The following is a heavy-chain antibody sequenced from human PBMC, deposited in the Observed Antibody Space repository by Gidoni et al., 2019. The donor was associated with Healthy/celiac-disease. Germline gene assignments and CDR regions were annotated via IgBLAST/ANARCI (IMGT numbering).Heavy chain of an antibody. D-gene: IGHD6-19*01. CDR2: ISWNSGSI. V-gene: IGHV3-9*01. J-gene: IGHJ4*02. Sequence: EVQLVESGGGLVQPGRSLRLSCAASGFTFDDYAMHWVRQSPGKGLEWVSGISWNSGSIGYADSVKGRFTISRDNAKNSLYLQMNSLRAEDTALYYCAKLEAVAGWGQGTLVTVSS. CDR3: AKLEAVAG. CDR1: GFTFDDYA.